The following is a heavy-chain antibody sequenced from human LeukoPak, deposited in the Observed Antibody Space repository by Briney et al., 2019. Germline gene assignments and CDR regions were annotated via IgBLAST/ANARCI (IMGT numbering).Heavy chain of an antibody. D-gene: IGHD6-13*01. J-gene: IGHJ4*02. CDR3: ARISSSWFDY. V-gene: IGHV5-51*03. CDR1: GYSFTSYW. CDR2: IYPGDSDT. Sequence: GGSLRLSCAASGYSFTSYWIGWVRQMPGKGLEWMGIIYPGDSDTRYSPSFQGQVTISADKSISTAYLQWSSLKASDTAMYYCARISSSWFDYWGQGTLVTVSS.